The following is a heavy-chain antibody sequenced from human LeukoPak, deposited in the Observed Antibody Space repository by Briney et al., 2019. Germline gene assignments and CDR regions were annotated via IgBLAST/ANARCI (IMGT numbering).Heavy chain of an antibody. V-gene: IGHV3-48*01. CDR2: ISSSSSTI. Sequence: GGSLRLSCAASGFTFSSYSMNWVRQAPGKGLEWVSYISSSSSTIYYADSVKGRFTISRDNAKNSLYLQMNSLIAEDTAVYYCARDSHGLLWFGERPVYWGQGTLVTVSS. J-gene: IGHJ4*02. CDR1: GFTFSSYS. CDR3: ARDSHGLLWFGERPVY. D-gene: IGHD3-10*01.